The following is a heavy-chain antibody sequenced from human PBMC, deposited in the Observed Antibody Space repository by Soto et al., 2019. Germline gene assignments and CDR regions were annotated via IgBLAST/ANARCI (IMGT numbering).Heavy chain of an antibody. CDR1: GFTFSSYA. J-gene: IGHJ6*03. V-gene: IGHV3-7*01. CDR2: IKQDRSEN. D-gene: IGHD2-2*01. Sequence: GGSLRLSCAASGFTFSSYAMSWVRQAPGKGLEWVANIKQDRSENHYVDSVKGRFTISRDNAKNSLYLQMNSLRAEDTAVYYCSRDFYCSSTSCYYYYYYMDVWGKGTTVTVSS. CDR3: SRDFYCSSTSCYYYYYYMDV.